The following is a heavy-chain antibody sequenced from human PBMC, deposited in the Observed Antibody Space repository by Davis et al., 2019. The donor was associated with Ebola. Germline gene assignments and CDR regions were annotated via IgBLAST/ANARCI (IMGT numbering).Heavy chain of an antibody. CDR3: ARELGYCSGGSCYPPMGGMDV. J-gene: IGHJ6*02. CDR1: GFTFSSYS. Sequence: PGGSLRLSCAASGFTFSSYSMNWVRQAPGKGLEWVSSISSSSSYIYYADSVKGRFTISRDNAKNSLYLQMNSLRAEDTAVYYCARELGYCSGGSCYPPMGGMDVWGQGTTVTVSS. D-gene: IGHD2-15*01. CDR2: ISSSSSYI. V-gene: IGHV3-21*01.